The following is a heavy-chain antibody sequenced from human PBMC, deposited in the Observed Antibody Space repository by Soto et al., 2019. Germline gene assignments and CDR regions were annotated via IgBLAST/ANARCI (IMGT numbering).Heavy chain of an antibody. J-gene: IGHJ5*02. CDR1: GDSISSVDHY. Sequence: QVQLQESGPGLVRPSQTLSLTCTVSGDSISSVDHYWSWIRQPPGKGLEWMGYIYHSGSTPYNPSLNSRLTISIDTSTNRFSLNLTSVTAADTAVYFCARLRWETENNWFDPWGQGALVTVSS. D-gene: IGHD1-26*01. CDR3: ARLRWETENNWFDP. CDR2: IYHSGST. V-gene: IGHV4-30-4*01.